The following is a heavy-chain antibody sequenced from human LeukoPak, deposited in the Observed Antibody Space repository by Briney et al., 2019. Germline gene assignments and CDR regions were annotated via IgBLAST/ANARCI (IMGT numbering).Heavy chain of an antibody. CDR1: GGTFSSYA. J-gene: IGHJ5*02. V-gene: IGHV1-69*13. Sequence: ASVKVSCKASGGTFSSYAISWVRQAPGQGLEWMGGIIPIFGTANYAQKFQGRVTITADESTSTAYMELSSPRSEDTAVYYCARDKGSGYSYNWFDXXXXXXLXTVSS. D-gene: IGHD3-22*01. CDR2: IIPIFGTA. CDR3: ARDKGSGYSYNWFDX.